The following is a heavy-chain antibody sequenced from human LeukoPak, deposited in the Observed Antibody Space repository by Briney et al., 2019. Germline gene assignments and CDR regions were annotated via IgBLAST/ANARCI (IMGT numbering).Heavy chain of an antibody. D-gene: IGHD1/OR15-1a*01. CDR3: ARVNNGVYYYGMGV. CDR1: GFTFSDYY. V-gene: IGHV3-11*01. J-gene: IGHJ6*02. CDR2: ISSSGSTI. Sequence: PGGSLRLTCAASGFTFSDYYRSWIRQAPGKGLEWVSYISSSGSTIYYADPVNGRFTISRDNAKTSLYLQMNSLRAEDTAVYYCARVNNGVYYYGMGVWGQGTTVTVSS.